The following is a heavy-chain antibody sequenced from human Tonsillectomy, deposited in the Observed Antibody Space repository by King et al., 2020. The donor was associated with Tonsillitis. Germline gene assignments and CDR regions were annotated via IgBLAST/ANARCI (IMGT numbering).Heavy chain of an antibody. CDR2: IYPGDSDT. Sequence: VQLVESGAEVKKPGESLKISCKGSGYSFTSYWIGWVRQMPGKGLEWMGIIYPGDSDTRYSPSFQGQVTISADKSISTAYLQWSSLKASDTAMYYCARLRTMVRKYYGMDVWGQGTTVTVSS. CDR3: ARLRTMVRKYYGMDV. J-gene: IGHJ6*02. V-gene: IGHV5-51*01. CDR1: GYSFTSYW. D-gene: IGHD3-10*01.